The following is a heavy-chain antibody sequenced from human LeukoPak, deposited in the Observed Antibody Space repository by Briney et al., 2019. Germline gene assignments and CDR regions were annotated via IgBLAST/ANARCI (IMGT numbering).Heavy chain of an antibody. J-gene: IGHJ4*02. Sequence: SETLSLTCAVSGYSISSVYYWGWIRQPPGKGLEWIGSIYHSGSTYYNPSLKSRVTISVDTSKNQFSLKLSSVTAADTAVYYCAGGQWLVPSWGQGTLVTVSS. CDR2: IYHSGST. CDR3: AGGQWLVPS. CDR1: GYSISSVYY. V-gene: IGHV4-38-2*01. D-gene: IGHD6-19*01.